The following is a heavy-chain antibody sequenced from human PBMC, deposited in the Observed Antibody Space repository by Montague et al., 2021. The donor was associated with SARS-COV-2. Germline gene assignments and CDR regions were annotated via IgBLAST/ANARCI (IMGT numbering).Heavy chain of an antibody. V-gene: IGHV4-39*02. CDR1: GDSISSSSYN. J-gene: IGHJ4*02. Sequence: SETLSLTCTVSGDSISSSSYNWGWIRQPPGKGLEWIGSVHYSGTTYYNPSLQSRGTISVDTSKNHLSLRLSSVTAADTAVYFCARGMIRGVTTPFGYWGQGSQVTVSS. D-gene: IGHD3-10*01. CDR2: VHYSGTT. CDR3: ARGMIRGVTTPFGY.